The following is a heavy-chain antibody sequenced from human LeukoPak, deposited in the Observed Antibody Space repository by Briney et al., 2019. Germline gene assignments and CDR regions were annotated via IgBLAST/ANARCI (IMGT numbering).Heavy chain of an antibody. V-gene: IGHV3-23*01. CDR3: ARDGGRSFDY. J-gene: IGHJ4*02. D-gene: IGHD3-16*01. CDR1: GFTFSSYA. CDR2: IDDSGGST. Sequence: GGSLRLSCAASGFTFSSYAMSWVRQAPGKGLEWVSAIDDSGGSTYYADSVKGRFTISRDNSKNTLYLQMNSLRAEDTAVYYCARDGGRSFDYWGQGTLVTVSS.